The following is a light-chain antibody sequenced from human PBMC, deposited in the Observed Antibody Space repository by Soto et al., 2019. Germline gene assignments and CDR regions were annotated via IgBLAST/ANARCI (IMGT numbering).Light chain of an antibody. V-gene: IGKV3-11*01. CDR3: QQCNTWPLT. CDR2: DAS. CDR1: QTVRSL. J-gene: IGKJ4*01. Sequence: TQSPGTLSLSPGERATLSCRASQTVRSLLAWYQQKPGQAPRLLIYDASNRATGIPARFSGSGSGTDFTLTISSLEPEDFAVYYCQQCNTWPLTFGGGTKVEIK.